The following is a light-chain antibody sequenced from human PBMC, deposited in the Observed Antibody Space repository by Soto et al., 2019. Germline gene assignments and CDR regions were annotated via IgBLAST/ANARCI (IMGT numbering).Light chain of an antibody. CDR3: SSYTKSNTRV. J-gene: IGLJ3*02. Sequence: QSALTQPASVSGSPGQSITISCTGTSSDIGSYDYVSWYQHHPGKAPKLVIYEVTNRPSGVSTRFSGSKSGNTASLTISGLQAEDEADYYCSSYTKSNTRVFGGGTKVTVL. V-gene: IGLV2-14*01. CDR1: SSDIGSYDY. CDR2: EVT.